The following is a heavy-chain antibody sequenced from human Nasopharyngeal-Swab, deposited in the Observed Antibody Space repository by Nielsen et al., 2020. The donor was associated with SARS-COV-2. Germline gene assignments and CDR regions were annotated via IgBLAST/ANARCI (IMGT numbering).Heavy chain of an antibody. CDR2: INTNTGNP. J-gene: IGHJ4*02. V-gene: IGHV7-4-1*02. D-gene: IGHD3-9*01. CDR3: ARGHDTSDY. Sequence: VRQMPGKGLERMGWINTNTGNPTYAQGFTGRFVFSLDTSVSTAYLQISSLKAEDTAVYYCARGHDTSDYWGQGTLVTVSS.